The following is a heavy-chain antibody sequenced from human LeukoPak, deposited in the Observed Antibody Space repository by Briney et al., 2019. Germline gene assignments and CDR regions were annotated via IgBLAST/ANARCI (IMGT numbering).Heavy chain of an antibody. CDR3: ARSIIAAAGTGYFDY. D-gene: IGHD6-13*01. CDR1: GGTFSSYA. CDR2: IIPILGIA. J-gene: IGHJ4*02. Sequence: SVKVSCKASGGTFSSYAISWVRQAPGQGLEWMGRIIPILGIANYAQKFQGRVTITSDKSTSTAYMELSSLRSEDTAVYYCARSIIAAAGTGYFDYWGQGTLVTVSS. V-gene: IGHV1-69*04.